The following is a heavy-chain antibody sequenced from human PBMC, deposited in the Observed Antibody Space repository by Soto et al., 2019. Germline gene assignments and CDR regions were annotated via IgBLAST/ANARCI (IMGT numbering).Heavy chain of an antibody. CDR2: INAGNGNT. CDR1: GYTFTSYA. D-gene: IGHD3-10*01. CDR3: ARCPAMVRGVITFDP. V-gene: IGHV1-3*01. Sequence: ASVKVSCKASGYTFTSYAMHRVRQAPGQRLEWMGWINAGNGNTKYSQKFQGRVTITRDTSASTAYMELSSLRSEDTAVYYCARCPAMVRGVITFDPWGQGTLVTVSS. J-gene: IGHJ5*02.